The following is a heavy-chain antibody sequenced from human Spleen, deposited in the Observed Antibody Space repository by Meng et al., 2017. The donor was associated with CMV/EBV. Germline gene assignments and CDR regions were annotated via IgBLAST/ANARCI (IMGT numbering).Heavy chain of an antibody. V-gene: IGHV4-61*01. D-gene: IGHD1-26*01. CDR2: IYYSGGT. J-gene: IGHJ4*02. CDR3: ARERGGSYSPFDY. CDR1: GGSVSSGSYY. Sequence: GSLRLSCTVSGGSVSSGSYYWSWIRQPPGKGLEWIGYIYYSGGTNYNPSLKSRVTISVDTSKNQFSLKLSSVTAADTAVYYCARERGGSYSPFDYWGQGTLVTVSS.